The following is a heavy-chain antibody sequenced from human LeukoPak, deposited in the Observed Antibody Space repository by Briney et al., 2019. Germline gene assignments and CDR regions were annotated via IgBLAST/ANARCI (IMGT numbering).Heavy chain of an antibody. CDR3: ARVGALWFGESYYFDY. CDR1: GGSISSYY. D-gene: IGHD3-10*01. Sequence: PSETLSLTCTVSGGSISSYYWSWIRQPPGKGLEWIGYIYYSGSTNYNPSLKSRVTISVDTSKNQFSLKLSSVTAADTAVYYCARVGALWFGESYYFDYWGQGTLVTVSS. CDR2: IYYSGST. V-gene: IGHV4-59*01. J-gene: IGHJ4*02.